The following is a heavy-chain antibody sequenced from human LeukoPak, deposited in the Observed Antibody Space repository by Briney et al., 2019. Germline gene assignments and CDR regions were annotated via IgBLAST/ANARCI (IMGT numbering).Heavy chain of an antibody. Sequence: PGGSLILCCAASGLTFSTYAMHWVRQAPGKGLEWVAVISYDGSNKYYADSVKGRFTISRDNSKNTLYLQMNSLRTEDTAVYYCARSGRYFDWLLSPDWGQGTLCSVSS. V-gene: IGHV3-30-3*01. D-gene: IGHD3-9*01. CDR2: ISYDGSNK. CDR3: ARSGRYFDWLLSPD. J-gene: IGHJ4*02. CDR1: GLTFSTYA.